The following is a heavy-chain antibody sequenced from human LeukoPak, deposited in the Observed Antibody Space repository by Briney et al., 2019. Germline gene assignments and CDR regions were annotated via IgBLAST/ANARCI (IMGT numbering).Heavy chain of an antibody. D-gene: IGHD3-3*01. CDR3: AFFSNYFDF. J-gene: IGHJ4*02. Sequence: GGSLRLSCAASGFTFSSYSMNWVRQAPGKGLEWVSSISSSSSYIYYADSVKGRFTISRDNSKNTMYLHMNSLRAEDTAVYYCAFFSNYFDFWGQGTLVTVSS. CDR1: GFTFSSYS. V-gene: IGHV3-21*04. CDR2: ISSSSSYI.